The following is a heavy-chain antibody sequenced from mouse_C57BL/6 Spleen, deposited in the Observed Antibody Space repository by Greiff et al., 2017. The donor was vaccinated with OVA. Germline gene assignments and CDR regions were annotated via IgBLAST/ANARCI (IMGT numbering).Heavy chain of an antibody. D-gene: IGHD2-4*01. CDR3: TRDYDYGGAMDY. J-gene: IGHJ4*01. CDR2: ISSGGDYI. V-gene: IGHV5-9-1*02. CDR1: GFTFSSYA. Sequence: EVMLVESGEGLVKPGGSLKLSCAASGFTFSSYAMSWVRQTPEKRLEWVAYISSGGDYIYYADTVKGRFTISRDNARNTLYLQMSSLKSEDTAMYYCTRDYDYGGAMDYWGQGTSVTVSS.